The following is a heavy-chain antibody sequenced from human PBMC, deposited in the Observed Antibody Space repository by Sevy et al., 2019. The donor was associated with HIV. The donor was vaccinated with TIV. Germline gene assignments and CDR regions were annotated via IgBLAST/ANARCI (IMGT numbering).Heavy chain of an antibody. CDR2: IYYSGST. D-gene: IGHD2-2*02. J-gene: IGHJ6*03. CDR3: ARGGLLYYYYYMYV. CDR1: GGSISSYY. Sequence: SETLSLTCTVSGGSISSYYWSWIRQPPGKGLEWIGYIYYSGSTNYNPSLKSRVTISVDTSKNQFSLKLSSVTAADTAVYYCARGGLLYYYYYMYVWGKGTTVTVSS. V-gene: IGHV4-59*01.